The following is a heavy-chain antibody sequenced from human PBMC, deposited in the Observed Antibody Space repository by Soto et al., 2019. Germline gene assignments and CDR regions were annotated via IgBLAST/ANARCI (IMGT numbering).Heavy chain of an antibody. Sequence: GESLKISCKGSGYSFTSYWIGWVRQMPGKVLEWMGIIYPGDSDTRYSPSFQGQVTISADKSISTAYLQWSSLKASDTAMYYCAVALYGTGTTSDYWGQGXLVTVYS. CDR3: AVALYGTGTTSDY. V-gene: IGHV5-51*01. CDR1: GYSFTSYW. CDR2: IYPGDSDT. D-gene: IGHD1-7*01. J-gene: IGHJ4*02.